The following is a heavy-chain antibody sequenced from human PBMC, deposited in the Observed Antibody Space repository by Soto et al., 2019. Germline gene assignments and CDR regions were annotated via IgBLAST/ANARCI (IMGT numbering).Heavy chain of an antibody. Sequence: ELQLVESGGGLVQPGGSLRLSCAASGFTFSSYWIHWVRQAPGKGLVWVSRVDSGGSTTNYADSVKGRFTISRDNAKNTLYLQMNSLRDEDTAVYHCVRGAFHHYYLDSWGQGTLVTVSS. CDR1: GFTFSSYW. J-gene: IGHJ4*02. D-gene: IGHD2-21*01. V-gene: IGHV3-74*01. CDR2: VDSGGSTT. CDR3: VRGAFHHYYLDS.